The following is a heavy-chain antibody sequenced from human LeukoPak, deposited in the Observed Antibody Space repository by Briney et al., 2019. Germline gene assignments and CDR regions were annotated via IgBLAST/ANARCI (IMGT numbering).Heavy chain of an antibody. Sequence: GESLKISCKGSGSRFTSYWIGWVRQMPGKGLEWMGIIYPGDSDTRYSPSFQGQVTISADKSISTAYLQWSSLKASDTAMYYCASSLVVTLRSDAFDIWGQGTMVTVSS. D-gene: IGHD4-23*01. J-gene: IGHJ3*02. CDR1: GSRFTSYW. CDR2: IYPGDSDT. V-gene: IGHV5-51*01. CDR3: ASSLVVTLRSDAFDI.